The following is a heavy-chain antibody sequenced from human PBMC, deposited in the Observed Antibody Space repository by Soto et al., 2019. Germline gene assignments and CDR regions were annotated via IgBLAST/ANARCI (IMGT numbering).Heavy chain of an antibody. Sequence: RGSLKISCKGSGYSFTSYWIGWVRQMPGKGLEWMGIIYPGDSDTRYSPSFQGQVTISADKSISTAYLQWSSLKASDTAMYYCASTSSTVTTNYYYYGMDVWGQGTTVTVSS. CDR2: IYPGDSDT. J-gene: IGHJ6*02. D-gene: IGHD4-17*01. CDR1: GYSFTSYW. V-gene: IGHV5-51*01. CDR3: ASTSSTVTTNYYYYGMDV.